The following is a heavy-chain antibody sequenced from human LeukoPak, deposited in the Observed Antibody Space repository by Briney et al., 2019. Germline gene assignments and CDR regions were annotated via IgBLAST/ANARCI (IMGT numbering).Heavy chain of an antibody. CDR1: GYTFTSYG. Sequence: ASVTVSCKASGYTFTSYGISWVRQAPGQGLEWMGWISAYNGNTNYAQKLQGRVTMTTDTSTSTAYMELRSLRSDDTAVYYCARDVPMPYDSSGYYYHVTKTDAFDIWGQGTMVTVSS. D-gene: IGHD3-22*01. J-gene: IGHJ3*02. CDR2: ISAYNGNT. V-gene: IGHV1-18*01. CDR3: ARDVPMPYDSSGYYYHVTKTDAFDI.